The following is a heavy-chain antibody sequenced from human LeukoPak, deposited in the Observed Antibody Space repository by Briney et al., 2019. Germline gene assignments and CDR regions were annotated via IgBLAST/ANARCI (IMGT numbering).Heavy chain of an antibody. J-gene: IGHJ4*02. CDR2: IWHDGSNK. CDR3: ANNFDY. V-gene: IGHV3-33*03. CDR1: GFTFSNYG. Sequence: PGGSLRHSCATSGFTFSNYGMHWVRQAPGKGLEWVAVIWHDGSNKYYADSVKGRFTVSRDNSKNTLYLQMNSLRAEDTAVYYCANNFDYWGQGTLVTVSS.